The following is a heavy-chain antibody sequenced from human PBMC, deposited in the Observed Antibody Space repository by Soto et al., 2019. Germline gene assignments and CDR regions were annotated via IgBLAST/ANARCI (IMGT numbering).Heavy chain of an antibody. D-gene: IGHD2-15*01. V-gene: IGHV3-23*01. CDR2: ISGSGDYT. J-gene: IGHJ5*02. CDR1: GFTFSSYA. Sequence: EVQLLESGGGLVQPGESLRLSCAASGFTFSSYAMTWVRQAPGKGLEWVSSISGSGDYTYFADSVKGRFTISRDNSKDTLYLQMSSLRVEDTAIYYCAKDPRSHPHGWFDPWRQATLVTVSS. CDR3: AKDPRSHPHGWFDP.